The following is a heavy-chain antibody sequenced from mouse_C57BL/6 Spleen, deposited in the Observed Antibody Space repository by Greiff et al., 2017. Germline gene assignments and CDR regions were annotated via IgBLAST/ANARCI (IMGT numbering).Heavy chain of an antibody. CDR1: GYTFTSYW. D-gene: IGHD4-1*01. CDR2: IDPSDSYT. CDR3: ARPSNWDYFDY. V-gene: IGHV1-59*01. J-gene: IGHJ2*01. Sequence: QVQLQQSGAELVRPGTSVKLSCKASGYTFTSYWMHWVKQRPGQGLEWIGVIDPSDSYTNYNQKFKGKATLTVDTSSSTAYMQLSSLTSEDSAVYYCARPSNWDYFDYWGQGTTLTVSS.